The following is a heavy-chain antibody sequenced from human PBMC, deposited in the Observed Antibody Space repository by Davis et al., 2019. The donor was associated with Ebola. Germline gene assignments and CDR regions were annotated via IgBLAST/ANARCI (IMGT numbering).Heavy chain of an antibody. CDR3: AKEQLWPYYYFDY. D-gene: IGHD5-18*01. J-gene: IGHJ4*02. CDR1: GFTFSSYA. CDR2: ISGSGGST. V-gene: IGHV3-23*01. Sequence: GESLKISCAASGFTFSSYAMSWVRQAPGKGLEWVSAISGSGGSTYYADSVKGRFTISRDNSKNTLYLQMNSLRAEDTAVYYCAKEQLWPYYYFDYWGQGTLVTVSS.